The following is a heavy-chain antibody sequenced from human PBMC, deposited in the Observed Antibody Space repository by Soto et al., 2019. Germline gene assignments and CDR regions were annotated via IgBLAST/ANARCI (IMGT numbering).Heavy chain of an antibody. D-gene: IGHD5-12*01. Sequence: QVQLQESGPGLVKPSETLSLTCTVSGASISNAYWSWIRQAAGKRLEWIGRIHSSGTFNYNPSLRSRLGIPGESPKNQTSLKLSSGTAADTAGYYCARDNLVSKGYGMDVWGQGPRSPSP. CDR3: ARDNLVSKGYGMDV. CDR1: GASISNAY. V-gene: IGHV4-4*07. CDR2: IHSSGTF. J-gene: IGHJ6*02.